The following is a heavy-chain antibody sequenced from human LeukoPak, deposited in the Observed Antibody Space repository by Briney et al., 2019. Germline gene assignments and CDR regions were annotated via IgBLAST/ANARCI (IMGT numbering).Heavy chain of an antibody. CDR2: IYYSGST. J-gene: IGHJ4*02. D-gene: IGHD6-13*01. Sequence: SETLSLTCTVSGGSISSSSYYWGWIRQPPGKGLEWIGSIYYSGSTYYNPSLKSRVTISVDTSKNQFSLKLSSVTAADTAVYYCARHPRSRRYSSSWSNDYWGQGTLVTVSS. CDR1: GGSISSSSYY. V-gene: IGHV4-39*01. CDR3: ARHPRSRRYSSSWSNDY.